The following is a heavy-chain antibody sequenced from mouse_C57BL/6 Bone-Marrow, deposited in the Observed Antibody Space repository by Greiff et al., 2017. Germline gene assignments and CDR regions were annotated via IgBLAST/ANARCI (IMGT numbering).Heavy chain of an antibody. J-gene: IGHJ3*01. CDR2: IDPSDSYT. Sequence: QVHVKQPGAELVRPGTSVKLSCKASGYTFTSYWMHWVKQRPGQGLEWIGVIDPSDSYTNYNQKFKGKATLTVDTSSSTAYMQLSSLTSEDSAVYYCARGVITSSAWFAYWGQGTLVTVSA. CDR3: ARGVITSSAWFAY. D-gene: IGHD2-4*01. V-gene: IGHV1-59*01. CDR1: GYTFTSYW.